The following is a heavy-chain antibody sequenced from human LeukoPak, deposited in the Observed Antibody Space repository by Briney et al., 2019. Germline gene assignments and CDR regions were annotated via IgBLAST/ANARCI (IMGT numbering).Heavy chain of an antibody. J-gene: IGHJ4*02. Sequence: PGGSLRLSCAASGFIFGSCAMSWVRQSPGKGLEWVSAISPSGGSRYYADSVKGRFTISRDNSKNTLYLQMNSLRAEETAIYYCAKFSAFTSNWYKTPFDCWGQGTLVTVPS. CDR3: AKFSAFTSNWYKTPFDC. CDR2: ISPSGGSR. CDR1: GFIFGSCA. D-gene: IGHD6-13*01. V-gene: IGHV3-23*01.